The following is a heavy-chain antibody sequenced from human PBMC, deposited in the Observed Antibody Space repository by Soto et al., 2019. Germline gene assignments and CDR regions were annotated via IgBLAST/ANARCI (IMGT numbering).Heavy chain of an antibody. V-gene: IGHV3-30-3*01. J-gene: IGHJ6*02. CDR2: ISYDGSNK. CDR3: ARDLRYYDSSGYCHIHYYYGMYV. CDR1: GFTFSSYA. D-gene: IGHD3-22*01. Sequence: GGSLRLSCAASGFTFSSYAMHWVRQAPGKGLEWVAVISYDGSNKYYADSVKGRFTISRDNSKNTLYLQMNSLRAEDTAVYYCARDLRYYDSSGYCHIHYYYGMYVWGQVNTVTVSS.